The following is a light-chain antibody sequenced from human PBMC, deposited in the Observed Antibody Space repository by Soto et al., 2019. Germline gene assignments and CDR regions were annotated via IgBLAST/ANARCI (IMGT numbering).Light chain of an antibody. V-gene: IGLV2-8*01. CDR3: SSYAGSNTLYV. Sequence: QSALTQPPSASGSPGQSVTISCTGTSSDVGGYNYVSWYQQHPGKAPKLMIYEVSKRPSGVPDRFSGSKSGNTASLTVSGLQAEDEADYCCSSYAGSNTLYVFGTGTKVTVL. J-gene: IGLJ1*01. CDR1: SSDVGGYNY. CDR2: EVS.